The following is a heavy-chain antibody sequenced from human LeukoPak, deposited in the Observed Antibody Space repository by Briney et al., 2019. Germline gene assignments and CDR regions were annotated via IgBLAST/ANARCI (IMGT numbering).Heavy chain of an antibody. V-gene: IGHV3-23*01. CDR2: ISGSGGST. D-gene: IGHD6-19*01. J-gene: IGHJ4*02. CDR3: AKDHEVGYSSGWYDY. CDR1: GSTFGDYY. Sequence: GGSLRLSCAASGSTFGDYYMSWIHQAPGKGLEWVSAISGSGGSTYYADSVKGRFTISRGNSKNTLYLQMNSLRAEDTAVYYCAKDHEVGYSSGWYDYWGQGTLVTVSS.